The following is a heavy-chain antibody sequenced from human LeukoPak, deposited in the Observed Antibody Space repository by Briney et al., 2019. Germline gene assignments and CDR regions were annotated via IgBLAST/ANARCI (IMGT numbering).Heavy chain of an antibody. CDR3: ARAREMATNHNADT. J-gene: IGHJ5*02. CDR2: INSDGTST. CDR1: GFTFSSYW. D-gene: IGHD5-24*01. Sequence: PGGSLRLSCAASGFTFSSYWMHWVRQAPGKGLVWVSRINSDGTSTSYADSVKGRFTISRDNAKNTLYLQMNSLRAEDTAVYYCARAREMATNHNADTWDQGTLVTVSS. V-gene: IGHV3-74*01.